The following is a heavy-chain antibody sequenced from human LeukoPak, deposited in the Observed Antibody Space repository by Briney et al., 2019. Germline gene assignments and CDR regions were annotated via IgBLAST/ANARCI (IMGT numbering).Heavy chain of an antibody. D-gene: IGHD3-16*01. J-gene: IGHJ6*03. CDR2: IIPIFGTA. V-gene: IGHV1-69*13. Sequence: SVKVSCKASGYTFTGYYMHWVRQAPGQGLEWMGGIIPIFGTANYAHKFQGRVTITADESTSTAYMELSSLRSEDTAVYYCARARLRSSDHTVYYYYYMDVWGKGTTVTVSS. CDR3: ARARLRSSDHTVYYYYYMDV. CDR1: GYTFTGYY.